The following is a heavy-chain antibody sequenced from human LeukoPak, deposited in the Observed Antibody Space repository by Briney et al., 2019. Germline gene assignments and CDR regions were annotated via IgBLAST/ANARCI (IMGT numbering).Heavy chain of an antibody. CDR2: ISGSGGST. J-gene: IGHJ4*02. V-gene: IGHV3-23*01. CDR3: AKDLFAMTQWEQPGY. CDR1: GFTFSSYA. D-gene: IGHD1-26*01. Sequence: HPGGPLRLSCAASGFTFSSYAMSWVRQAPGKGLEWVSAISGSGGSTYYADSVKGRFTISRDNSKNTLYLQMNSLRAEDTAVYYCAKDLFAMTQWEQPGYWGQGTLVTVSS.